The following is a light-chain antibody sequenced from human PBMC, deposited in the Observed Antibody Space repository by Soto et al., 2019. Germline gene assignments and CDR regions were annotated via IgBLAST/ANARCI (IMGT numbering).Light chain of an antibody. J-gene: IGLJ1*01. CDR1: SSNIGAGYD. V-gene: IGLV1-40*01. CDR2: GNS. Sequence: QSVLTQPPSVSGAPGQRVTISCTGSSSNIGAGYDVHWYQHLPGAAPKLLIFGNSYRPSGVPDRFSGSKSGTSASLATTGLQAEDEADYYCSSFAGSNNFPYVFGTGTKVTVL. CDR3: SSFAGSNNFPYV.